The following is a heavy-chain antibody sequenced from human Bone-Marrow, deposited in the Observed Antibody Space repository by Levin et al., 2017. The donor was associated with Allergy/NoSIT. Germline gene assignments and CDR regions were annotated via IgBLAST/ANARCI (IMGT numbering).Heavy chain of an antibody. V-gene: IGHV3-30*03. CDR1: GFTFSTYG. J-gene: IGHJ4*02. CDR3: ARDWGFSLDH. CDR2: ISYDGSNQ. D-gene: IGHD3-16*01. Sequence: GGSLRLSCAASGFTFSTYGMHWVRQAPGKGLEWVALISYDGSNQYYADSVKGRFTISRDNSKNTLYLQMNSLRAADTAVYYCARDWGFSLDHWGQGTLVTVSS.